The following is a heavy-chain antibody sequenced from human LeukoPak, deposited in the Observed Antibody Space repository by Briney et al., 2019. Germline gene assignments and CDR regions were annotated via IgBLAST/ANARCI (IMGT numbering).Heavy chain of an antibody. CDR3: ARDPYYGSGSYYKVPHYFDY. V-gene: IGHV1-18*04. J-gene: IGHJ4*02. D-gene: IGHD3-10*01. CDR1: GYTFTSYG. CDR2: ISAYNGKT. Sequence: ASVKVSCKASGYTFTSYGISWVRQAPGQGLEWMGWISAYNGKTNYARKLEGRVTMTTDTSTSTAYMELRSLRSDDTAVYYCARDPYYGSGSYYKVPHYFDYWGQGTLVTVSS.